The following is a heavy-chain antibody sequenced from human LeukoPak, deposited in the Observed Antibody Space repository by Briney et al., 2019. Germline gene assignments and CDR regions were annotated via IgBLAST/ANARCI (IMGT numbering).Heavy chain of an antibody. CDR3: ARDRGDYYGSGSYDY. V-gene: IGHV4-59*01. CDR1: GGSISSYY. Sequence: SETLSLTCTVSGGSISSYYWSWIRQPPGKGLEWIGYIYYSGSTNYNPSLKSRVTISVDTSKNQFSLKLSSVTAADTAVYCCARDRGDYYGSGSYDYWGQGTLVTVSS. J-gene: IGHJ4*02. CDR2: IYYSGST. D-gene: IGHD3-10*01.